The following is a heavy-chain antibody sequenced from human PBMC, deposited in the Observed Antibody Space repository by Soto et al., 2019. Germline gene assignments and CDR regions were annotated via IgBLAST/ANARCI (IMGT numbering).Heavy chain of an antibody. CDR2: ITGNGDTT. D-gene: IGHD3-22*01. V-gene: IGHV3-23*01. J-gene: IGHJ4*02. CDR3: AKIVGYFDY. CDR1: GFTFINTG. Sequence: EVQVLQSGGGLVPPGGSLRLSCAGSGFTFINTGMSWVRQAPGQGLEWVSAITGNGDTTYYADSVKGRFTISRDNSQSTLYLQMNSLRAEDTAVYYCAKIVGYFDYWGQGTLVTVSS.